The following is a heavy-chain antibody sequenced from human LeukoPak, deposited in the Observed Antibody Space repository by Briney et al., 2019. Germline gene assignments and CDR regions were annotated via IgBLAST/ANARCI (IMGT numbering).Heavy chain of an antibody. Sequence: SGPTLVKPTQTLTLTCTFSGFSLSTSGVGVGWIRQPPGKALEWLALIYWDDDKRYSPSLKSRLTITKDTSKNQVVLTMTNMDPVDTATYYCAHSDRGSSSWRKNPCFDYWGQGTLVTVSS. CDR3: AHSDRGSSSWRKNPCFDY. D-gene: IGHD6-13*01. V-gene: IGHV2-5*02. CDR1: GFSLSTSGVG. J-gene: IGHJ4*02. CDR2: IYWDDDK.